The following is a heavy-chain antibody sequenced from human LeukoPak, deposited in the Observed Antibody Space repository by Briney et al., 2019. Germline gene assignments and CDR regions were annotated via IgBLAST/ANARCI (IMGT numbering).Heavy chain of an antibody. CDR2: ISAYNGNT. Sequence: VASVTVSCKASGYTFTSYSISWVRQAPGQGLEWMGWISAYNGNTNYAQKLQGRVTMTTDTSTSTAYMELRSPRSDDTAVYYCARRGYSYGPDLYYYYYGMDVWGQGTTVTVSS. J-gene: IGHJ6*02. V-gene: IGHV1-18*01. D-gene: IGHD5-18*01. CDR1: GYTFTSYS. CDR3: ARRGYSYGPDLYYYYYGMDV.